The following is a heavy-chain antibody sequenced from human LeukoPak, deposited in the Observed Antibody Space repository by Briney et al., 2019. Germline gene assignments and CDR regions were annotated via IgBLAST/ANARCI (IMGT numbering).Heavy chain of an antibody. D-gene: IGHD5-24*01. Sequence: ASVKVSCKASGYTFTSYGISWLRQAPGQGLEWMGWISAYNGNTNYAQKLQGRVTMTTDTSTSTAYMELRSLRSDDTAVYYCARGPLRDGYNYNWFDPWGQGTLVTVSS. CDR3: ARGPLRDGYNYNWFDP. CDR1: GYTFTSYG. J-gene: IGHJ5*02. CDR2: ISAYNGNT. V-gene: IGHV1-18*01.